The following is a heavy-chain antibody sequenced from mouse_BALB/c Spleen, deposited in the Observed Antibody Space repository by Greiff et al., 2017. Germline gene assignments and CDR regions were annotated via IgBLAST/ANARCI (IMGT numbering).Heavy chain of an antibody. J-gene: IGHJ3*01. CDR2: IRSKSNNYAT. CDR3: VRESFYDYDRAWFAY. V-gene: IGHV10-1*02. D-gene: IGHD2-4*01. CDR1: GFTFNTYA. Sequence: EVMLVESGGGLVQPKGSLKLSCAASGFTFNTYAMNWVRQAPGKGLEWVARIRSKSNNYATYYADSVKDRFTISRDDSQSMLYLQMNNLKTEDTAMYYCVRESFYDYDRAWFAYWGQGTLVTVSA.